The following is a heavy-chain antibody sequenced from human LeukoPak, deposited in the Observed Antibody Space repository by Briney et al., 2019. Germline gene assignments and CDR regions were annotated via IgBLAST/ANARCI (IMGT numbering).Heavy chain of an antibody. V-gene: IGHV3-23*01. J-gene: IGHJ4*02. Sequence: GGSLRLSCAASGFTFSSYAMSWLRQAPGKGLEWVSGIGGSGGSTDYADSGKGRFTISSDNSNHTLYLQTNSLRAEDTAVYYCAKDKIVGAIFRFDYWGQGTLVTVSS. CDR3: AKDKIVGAIFRFDY. CDR1: GFTFSSYA. D-gene: IGHD1-26*01. CDR2: IGGSGGST.